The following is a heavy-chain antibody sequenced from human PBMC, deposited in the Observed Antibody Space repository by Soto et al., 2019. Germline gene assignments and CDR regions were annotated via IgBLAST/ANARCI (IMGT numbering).Heavy chain of an antibody. Sequence: SETLSLTCTVSGGSISSSYWSWIRQPPGKVLEWLAYIYDDGSANYNPSLKSRATISLDMSKNQFSLKLTSVTAADTAVYYCARDKYCSGGSCRKNWFDPWGQGTLVNVSS. J-gene: IGHJ5*02. CDR3: ARDKYCSGGSCRKNWFDP. CDR1: GGSISSSY. D-gene: IGHD2-15*01. CDR2: IYDDGSA. V-gene: IGHV4-59*01.